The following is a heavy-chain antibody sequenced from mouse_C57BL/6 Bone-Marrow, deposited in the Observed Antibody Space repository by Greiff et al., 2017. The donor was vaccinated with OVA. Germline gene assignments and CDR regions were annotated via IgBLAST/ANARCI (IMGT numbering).Heavy chain of an antibody. Sequence: QVQLKQSGPELVKPGASVKISCKASGYAFSSSWMNWVQQRPGKGLEWIGRIYPGDGDTNYNGKFKGKATLTADKSSSTAYMQLSSLTSEDSAVYFCGRRRYFDYWGQGTTLTVSS. J-gene: IGHJ2*01. CDR1: GYAFSSSW. V-gene: IGHV1-82*01. CDR2: IYPGDGDT. CDR3: GRRRYFDY.